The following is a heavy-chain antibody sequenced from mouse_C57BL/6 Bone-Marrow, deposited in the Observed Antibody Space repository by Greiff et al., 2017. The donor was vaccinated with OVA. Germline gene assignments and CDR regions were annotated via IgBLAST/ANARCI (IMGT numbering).Heavy chain of an antibody. Sequence: EVQGVESGGGLVQPKGSLKLSCAASGFSFNTYAMNWVRQAPGKGLEWVARIRSKSNNYATYYADSVKDRFTISRDDSESMLYLQMNNLKTEDTAMYYCVRGSNYLYYFYYWGKGTTLTVAS. CDR1: GFSFNTYA. D-gene: IGHD2-5*01. J-gene: IGHJ2*01. V-gene: IGHV10-1*01. CDR2: IRSKSNNYAT. CDR3: VRGSNYLYYFYY.